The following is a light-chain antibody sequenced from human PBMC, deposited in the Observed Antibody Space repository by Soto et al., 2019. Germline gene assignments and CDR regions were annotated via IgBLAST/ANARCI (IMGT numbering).Light chain of an antibody. CDR1: SSDVGGYNY. Sequence: QSALTQPASVSGSRGQSITISWTGTSSDVGGYNYVSWYQQHPGKAPKLMIYEVSNRPPGVSNRFSGSKSGNTASLTISGLQAEDEADYYCSSYTSSSTYVFGTGTKVTVL. CDR2: EVS. CDR3: SSYTSSSTYV. J-gene: IGLJ1*01. V-gene: IGLV2-14*01.